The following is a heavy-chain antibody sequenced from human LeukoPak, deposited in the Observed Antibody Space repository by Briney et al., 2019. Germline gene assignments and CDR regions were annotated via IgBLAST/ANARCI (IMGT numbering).Heavy chain of an antibody. V-gene: IGHV1-18*01. Sequence: ASVKVSCKASGYTFTSYGISWVLQAPGQGLEWMGWINAYNDNTNYAQKFQGRVTMTTDTSTSTAYMELRSLRSDDTAVFYCARAGGSYSPSDYWGQGTLVTVSS. CDR3: ARAGGSYSPSDY. CDR1: GYTFTSYG. D-gene: IGHD2-21*01. J-gene: IGHJ4*02. CDR2: INAYNDNT.